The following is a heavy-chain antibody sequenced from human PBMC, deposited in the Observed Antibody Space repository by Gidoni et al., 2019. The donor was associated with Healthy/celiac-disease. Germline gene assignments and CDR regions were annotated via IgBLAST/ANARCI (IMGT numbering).Heavy chain of an antibody. CDR1: GYTFTSYA. CDR2: ITAGNGNT. J-gene: IGHJ5*02. V-gene: IGHV1-3*01. D-gene: IGHD6-19*01. Sequence: QVQLVQSGAEVKKPGASVKVPCKASGYTFTSYALHWVRHAPGQRLEWMGWITAGNGNTKYSQKFQGRVTMTRDTSASTAYMALSSLRSEDTAVYYCARTPGYSSGWYMTEWFDPWGQGTLVTVSS. CDR3: ARTPGYSSGWYMTEWFDP.